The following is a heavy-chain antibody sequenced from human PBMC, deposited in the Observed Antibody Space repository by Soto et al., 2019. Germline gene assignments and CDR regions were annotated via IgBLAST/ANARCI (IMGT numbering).Heavy chain of an antibody. CDR1: GYTFTGYY. J-gene: IGHJ6*02. V-gene: IGHV1-2*04. CDR2: INPNSGGT. Sequence: QVQLVQSGAEVKKPGASVKVSCKASGYTFTGYYMHWVRQAPGQGLEWMGWINPNSGGTNYAQKFQGWVTMTRDTSISTAYMELRRLRSDATVVYYCARDRLVKRYDYVWGSYRQLSHYYYYGMDVWGQGTTVTVSS. D-gene: IGHD3-16*02. CDR3: ARDRLVKRYDYVWGSYRQLSHYYYYGMDV.